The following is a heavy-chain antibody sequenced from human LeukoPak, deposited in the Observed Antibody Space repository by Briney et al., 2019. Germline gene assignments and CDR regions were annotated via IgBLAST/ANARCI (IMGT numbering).Heavy chain of an antibody. Sequence: ASVKVSCKAPGYTFTSYYVHWVRQAPGQGFEWMAIINPSGGSTSYADKFLDRVTLTRDTSTSTVYMELSSLTSEDTAVYYCARKTVGYPFDYWGQGTLVTVSS. CDR3: ARKTVGYPFDY. D-gene: IGHD3-22*01. J-gene: IGHJ4*02. CDR2: INPSGGST. CDR1: GYTFTSYY. V-gene: IGHV1-46*01.